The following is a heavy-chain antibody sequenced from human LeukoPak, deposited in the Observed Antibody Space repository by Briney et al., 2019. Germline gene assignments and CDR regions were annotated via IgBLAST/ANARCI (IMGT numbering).Heavy chain of an antibody. Sequence: PSETLSLTCTVSGGSISGYYWSWIRQPPGKGLEWIGEINHSGSTNYNPSLKSRVTISVDTSKNQFSLKLNFVTPEDTAVYYCARVSASYPPDYWGQGTLVTVSS. CDR2: INHSGST. V-gene: IGHV4-34*01. D-gene: IGHD3-10*01. CDR3: ARVSASYPPDY. J-gene: IGHJ4*02. CDR1: GGSISGYY.